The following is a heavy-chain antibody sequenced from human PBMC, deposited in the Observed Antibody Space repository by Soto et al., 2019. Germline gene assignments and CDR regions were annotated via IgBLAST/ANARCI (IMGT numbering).Heavy chain of an antibody. V-gene: IGHV3-23*01. J-gene: IGHJ4*02. CDR3: AKAYYYDSSGSTTLDY. D-gene: IGHD3-22*01. Sequence: GGSLRLSCAASGFTFSSDAISWVRQAPGKGLEWVAAISGSGGSTYYADSVKGRFTISRDNSKNTLYLQMNSLRAEDKAVYYCAKAYYYDSSGSTTLDYWGQGTLVTVSS. CDR1: GFTFSSDA. CDR2: ISGSGGST.